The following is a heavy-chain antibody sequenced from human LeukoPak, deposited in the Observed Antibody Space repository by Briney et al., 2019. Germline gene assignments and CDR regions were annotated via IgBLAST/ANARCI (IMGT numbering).Heavy chain of an antibody. Sequence: KPGGSLRLSCAASGFTFSDYYMSWLRQAPGKGLEWISYITDSGSDKYYADSVKGRFTISRDNAKNPLYLQMNSLRAEDTAVYHCARDLAVAGYWGQGTLVTVSS. J-gene: IGHJ4*02. CDR3: ARDLAVAGY. CDR2: ITDSGSDK. V-gene: IGHV3-11*01. D-gene: IGHD6-19*01. CDR1: GFTFSDYY.